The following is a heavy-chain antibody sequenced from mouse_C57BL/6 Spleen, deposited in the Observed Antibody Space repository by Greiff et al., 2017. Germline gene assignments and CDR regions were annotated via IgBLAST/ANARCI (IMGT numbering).Heavy chain of an antibody. CDR1: GYTFTSYW. J-gene: IGHJ3*01. V-gene: IGHV1-64*01. D-gene: IGHD2-1*01. CDR2: INPNSGST. CDR3: AAGGNWIAY. Sequence: QVQLQQPGAELVKPGASVKLSCKASGYTFTSYWMHWVKQRPGQGLEWIGMINPNSGSTNYNEKFKSKATLTVDKSSSTAYMQLSSLTSEDSAVYYCAAGGNWIAYWGQGTLVTVSA.